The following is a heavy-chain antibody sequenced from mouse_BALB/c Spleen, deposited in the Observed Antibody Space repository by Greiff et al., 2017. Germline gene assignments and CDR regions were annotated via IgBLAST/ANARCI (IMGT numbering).Heavy chain of an antibody. V-gene: IGHV1S56*01. D-gene: IGHD4-1*01. CDR2: IYPGNVNT. CDR3: GTGTDFDY. CDR1: GYTFTSYY. Sequence: QVQLQQSGPELVKPGASVRISCKASGYTFTSYYIHWVKQRPGQGIEWIGWIYPGNVNTKYNEKFKGKATLTADKSSSTAYMQLSSLTSEDSAVYFCGTGTDFDYWGQGTTLTVSS. J-gene: IGHJ2*01.